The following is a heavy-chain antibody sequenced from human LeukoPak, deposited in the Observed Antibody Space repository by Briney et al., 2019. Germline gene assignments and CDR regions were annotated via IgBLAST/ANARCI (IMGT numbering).Heavy chain of an antibody. CDR1: GFTFSSYG. CDR3: AKVSEDYYGMDV. V-gene: IGHV3-30*18. J-gene: IGHJ6*02. CDR2: ISYDGSNK. Sequence: PGRSLRLSCAASGFTFSSYGMHWVRQAPGKGLEWVAVISYDGSNKYYADSVKGRFTISRDNSKNTLYLQMNSLRAEDTAVYYCAKVSEDYYGMDVWGQGTTVTVSS.